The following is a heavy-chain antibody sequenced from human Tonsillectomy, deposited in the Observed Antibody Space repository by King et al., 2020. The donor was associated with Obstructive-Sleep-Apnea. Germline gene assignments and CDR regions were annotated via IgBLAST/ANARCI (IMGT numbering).Heavy chain of an antibody. D-gene: IGHD4-17*01. J-gene: IGHJ4*02. V-gene: IGHV3-7*01. CDR1: GFTFSSYW. CDR3: ARDGDYGDYYAWFDY. Sequence: VQLVESGGGLVQPGGSLRLSCAASGFTFSSYWMSWVRQAPGKGLEWVANIKQDGSGKYYVDSVKGRFTISRDNSKNSLYLQMNSLRAEDTAVYYCARDGDYGDYYAWFDYWGQGTLVTVSS. CDR2: IKQDGSGK.